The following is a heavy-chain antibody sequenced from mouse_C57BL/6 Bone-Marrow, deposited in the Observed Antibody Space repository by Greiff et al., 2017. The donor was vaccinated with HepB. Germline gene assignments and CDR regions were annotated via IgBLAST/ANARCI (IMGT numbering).Heavy chain of an antibody. Sequence: EVKLVESGGGLVQPGGSLSLSCAASGFTFTDYYMSWVRQPPGKALEWLGFIRNKANGYTTEYSASVKGRFTISRDNSQSILYLQMNALRAEDSATYYCARSTSITTVVATDYWGQGTTLTVSS. CDR2: IRNKANGYTT. V-gene: IGHV7-3*01. J-gene: IGHJ2*01. CDR3: ARSTSITTVVATDY. D-gene: IGHD1-1*01. CDR1: GFTFTDYY.